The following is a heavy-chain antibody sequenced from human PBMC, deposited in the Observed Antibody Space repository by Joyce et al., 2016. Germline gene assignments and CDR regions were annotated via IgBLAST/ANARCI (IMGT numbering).Heavy chain of an antibody. CDR1: GFSFSGYY. D-gene: IGHD4-23*01. CDR2: INPDRGDT. CDR3: AREYGGTFYFDY. Sequence: QVQLVQSGAEVKNPGASVKVSCRASGFSFSGYYIHWVRQAPGQGLEWMGWINPDRGDTIYAQKFQGRGTMTRDTSISTVYLELGRLTSDDTALYYCAREYGGTFYFDYWGQVTLVTVSS. V-gene: IGHV1-2*02. J-gene: IGHJ4*02.